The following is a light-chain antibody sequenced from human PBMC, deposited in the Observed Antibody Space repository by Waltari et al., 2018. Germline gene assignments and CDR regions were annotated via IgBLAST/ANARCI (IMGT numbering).Light chain of an antibody. Sequence: QSALTQPASVSGSPGQSITISCTWTSRDVGTYNLFSWYQQHPGKAPKLLISEVSERPSGVSDRFSASKSADTASLTISGLQAEDEADYYCCSYSRSTTFVIFGGGTKLTVL. J-gene: IGLJ2*01. CDR1: SRDVGTYNL. CDR2: EVS. CDR3: CSYSRSTTFVI. V-gene: IGLV2-23*02.